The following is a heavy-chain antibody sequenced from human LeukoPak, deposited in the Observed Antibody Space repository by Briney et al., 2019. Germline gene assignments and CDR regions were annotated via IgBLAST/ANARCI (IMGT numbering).Heavy chain of an antibody. CDR1: GFTFSSYA. Sequence: GGSLRLSCAASGFTFSSYAMSWVRQAPGKGLEWVSVIRGSGGSTYYAESVKGRFSISRDNSKNTLYLQMNSLRAEDTAVYYCAKDPIDYYGSGTTRHYWGQGTLVTVSS. V-gene: IGHV3-23*01. CDR3: AKDPIDYYGSGTTRHY. CDR2: IRGSGGST. J-gene: IGHJ4*02. D-gene: IGHD3-10*01.